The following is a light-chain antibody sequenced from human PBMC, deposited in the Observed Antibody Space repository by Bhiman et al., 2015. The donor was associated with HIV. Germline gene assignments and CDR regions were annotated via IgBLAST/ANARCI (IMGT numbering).Light chain of an antibody. J-gene: IGLJ1*01. CDR2: DVT. V-gene: IGLV2-8*01. CDR3: SSYAGSNNFPV. Sequence: QSALTQPASVSGSPGQSITLSCTGSSSDIDIYNSVSWYQQHPGKVPKLIIYDVTTRPSGVPDRFSGSKSGNTASLTVSGLQAEDEADYYCSSYAGSNNFPVFGTGTKVTVL. CDR1: SSDIDIYNS.